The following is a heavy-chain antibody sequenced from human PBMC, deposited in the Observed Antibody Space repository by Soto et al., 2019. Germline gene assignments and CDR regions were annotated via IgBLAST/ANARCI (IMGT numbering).Heavy chain of an antibody. J-gene: IGHJ4*02. CDR1: GGSISISNW. V-gene: IGHV4-4*02. Sequence: SETLSLTCAVSGGSISISNWWSWVRQPPGKGLEWIGEIYHSGSTNYNPSLKSRVTISVDKSKNQFSLKLSSVTAADTAVYYCASRPRRELQGGIDYWGQGTMVTVSS. CDR2: IYHSGST. CDR3: ASRPRRELQGGIDY. D-gene: IGHD1-26*01.